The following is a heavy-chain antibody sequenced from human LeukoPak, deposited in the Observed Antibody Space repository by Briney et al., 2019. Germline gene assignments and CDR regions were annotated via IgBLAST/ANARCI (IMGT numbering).Heavy chain of an antibody. CDR1: GDSMYSHY. V-gene: IGHV4-4*07. CDR3: VGQKPGLRAFDI. Sequence: SETLSLTCSVSGDSMYSHYWSFIRQAAGTGLEWIGRIHTSGTTYYNPSLKSRVTLSIDTSMNQFSLQLSSVTPEDTAVYYCVGQKPGLRAFDIWGQGTMVTVSS. J-gene: IGHJ3*02. CDR2: IHTSGTT. D-gene: IGHD3-10*01.